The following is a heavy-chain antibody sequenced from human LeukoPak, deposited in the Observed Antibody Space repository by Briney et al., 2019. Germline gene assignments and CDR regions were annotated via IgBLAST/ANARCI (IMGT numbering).Heavy chain of an antibody. CDR2: ITRSSRII. J-gene: IGHJ4*02. D-gene: IGHD3-16*02. CDR3: ARGSTFGGVISDF. Sequence: PGGSLRLSCAASGFTFSSYSMMWVRQAPGKGLEWLSFITRSSRIIYYADSVKGRFTISRDNANNSLHLQMNSLRVEDTGIYFCARGSTFGGVISDFWGQGTLVTVSS. V-gene: IGHV3-48*01. CDR1: GFTFSSYS.